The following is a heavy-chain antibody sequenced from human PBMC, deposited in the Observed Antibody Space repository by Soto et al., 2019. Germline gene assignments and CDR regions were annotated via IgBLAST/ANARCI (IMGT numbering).Heavy chain of an antibody. CDR1: GFSLSTNEVG. J-gene: IGHJ4*02. CDR3: THLNYYDSSGYYPYYFDY. V-gene: IGHV2-5*02. Sequence: QITLKESGPTLVKPTQTLTLTCTFSGFSLSTNEVGVGWIRQPPGKALEWLALIYWDDDKHYSPSLKSRLTITKDTSKNQVVLTMTNMEPVDTATYYCTHLNYYDSSGYYPYYFDYWGQGTLVTVSS. CDR2: IYWDDDK. D-gene: IGHD3-22*01.